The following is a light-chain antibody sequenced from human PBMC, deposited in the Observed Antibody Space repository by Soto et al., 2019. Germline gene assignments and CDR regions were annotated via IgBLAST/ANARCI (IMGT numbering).Light chain of an antibody. CDR1: TSDFGNYNL. V-gene: IGLV2-23*03. CDR3: CSYAGSGTFV. CDR2: EGS. Sequence: QSALTQPASVSGSPGQSISISCTGTTSDFGNYNLVSWYQHYPGQAPKLMLYEGSKRPSGVSDRFSGSKFGNTASLTISGLRAEDEADYYCCSYAGSGTFVFGGGTKLTVL. J-gene: IGLJ3*02.